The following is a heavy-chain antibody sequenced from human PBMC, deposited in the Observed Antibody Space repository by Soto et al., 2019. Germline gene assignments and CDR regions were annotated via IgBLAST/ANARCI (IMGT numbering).Heavy chain of an antibody. J-gene: IGHJ4*02. D-gene: IGHD6-19*01. CDR3: ASFEYSSGWYSDY. CDR1: GGSISSSSYY. CDR2: IYYSGST. Sequence: SETLSLTCTVSGGSISSSSYYWGWIRQPPGKGLEWIGSIYYSGSTYYNPSLKSRVTISVDTSKNQFSLKLSSVTAADTAVYYCASFEYSSGWYSDYWGQGTLVTVSS. V-gene: IGHV4-39*01.